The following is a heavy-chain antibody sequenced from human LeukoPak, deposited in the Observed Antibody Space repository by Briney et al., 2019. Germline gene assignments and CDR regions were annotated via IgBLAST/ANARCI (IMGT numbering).Heavy chain of an antibody. V-gene: IGHV3-23*01. J-gene: IGHJ4*02. D-gene: IGHD3/OR15-3a*01. Sequence: GGSLRLSCAASGFTFSSYAMSWVRQAPGKGLEWVSGISGGGGNTYYADSVKGRFTISRDNSKNTLYLQMNSLRAEDTALYYCAKGGLTSDSWGQGTLVTVSS. CDR2: ISGGGGNT. CDR3: AKGGLTSDS. CDR1: GFTFSSYA.